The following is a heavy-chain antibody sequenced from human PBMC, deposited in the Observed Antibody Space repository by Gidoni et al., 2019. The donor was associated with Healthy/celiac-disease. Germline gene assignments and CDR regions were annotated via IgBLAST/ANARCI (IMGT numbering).Heavy chain of an antibody. V-gene: IGHV4-39*01. CDR1: GGSISSSSYY. J-gene: IGHJ6*03. Sequence: QLQLQESGPGLVKPSETLSLTCTVSGGSISSSSYYWGWIRQPPGKGLEWIGSIYYSGSTYYNPSLKSRVTISVDTSKNQFSLKLSSVTAADTAVYYCARVLRGDRPDYYYMDVWGKGTTVTVSS. CDR3: ARVLRGDRPDYYYMDV. CDR2: IYYSGST. D-gene: IGHD2-15*01.